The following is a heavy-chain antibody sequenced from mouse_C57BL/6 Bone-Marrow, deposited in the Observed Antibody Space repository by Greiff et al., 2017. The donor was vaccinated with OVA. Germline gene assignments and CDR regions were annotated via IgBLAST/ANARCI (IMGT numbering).Heavy chain of an antibody. D-gene: IGHD2-4*01. CDR3: ARSDYDCDNWYFDV. Sequence: VQLQQSGAELARPGASVKMSCKASGYTFTSYTMHWVKQRPGQGLEWIGYINPSSGYTKYNQKFKDKATLTADKSSSTAYMQLSSLTSEDSAVYYCARSDYDCDNWYFDVWGTGTTVTVSS. CDR2: INPSSGYT. J-gene: IGHJ1*03. CDR1: GYTFTSYT. V-gene: IGHV1-4*01.